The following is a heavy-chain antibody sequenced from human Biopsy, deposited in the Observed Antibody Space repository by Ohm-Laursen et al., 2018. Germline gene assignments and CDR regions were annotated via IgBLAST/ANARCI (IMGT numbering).Heavy chain of an antibody. D-gene: IGHD3-22*01. Sequence: SETLSLTCTVSGDSISTYYWSWIRQPPGKGLQWIGYIYYTGNTDYNPSLQSRVTISVDTSKNHFSLRLRSMTPADTAMYYCARDRGYYSDRTVPGYFDLWGRGTPVTVSS. CDR3: ARDRGYYSDRTVPGYFDL. CDR2: IYYTGNT. CDR1: GDSISTYY. J-gene: IGHJ2*01. V-gene: IGHV4-59*01.